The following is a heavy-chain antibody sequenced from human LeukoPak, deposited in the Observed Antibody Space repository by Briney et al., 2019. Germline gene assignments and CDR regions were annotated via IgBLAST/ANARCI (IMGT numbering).Heavy chain of an antibody. D-gene: IGHD2-21*02. V-gene: IGHV3-21*01. CDR1: GFTFSSYS. Sequence: GGSLRLSCAASGFTFSSYSMNWVRQAPGKGLEWVSSISSSSSYIYYADSVKGRFTISRDNAKNSLYLQMNSLRAEDTAVYYCARTLYCGGDCPVGAFDIWGQGTMVTVSS. CDR3: ARTLYCGGDCPVGAFDI. CDR2: ISSSSSYI. J-gene: IGHJ3*02.